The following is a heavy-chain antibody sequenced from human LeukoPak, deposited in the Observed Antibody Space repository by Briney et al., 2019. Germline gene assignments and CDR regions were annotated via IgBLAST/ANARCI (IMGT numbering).Heavy chain of an antibody. CDR3: AKDLSAYSSSLADFDY. Sequence: GGSLRLSCAASGLTFSSYAMSWVRQAPGKGLEWVSAISGSGGSSYYADSVKGRFTISRDNSKNTLYLQMNSLRAEDTAVYYCAKDLSAYSSSLADFDYWGQGTLVTVSS. J-gene: IGHJ4*02. CDR1: GLTFSSYA. V-gene: IGHV3-23*01. D-gene: IGHD6-6*01. CDR2: ISGSGGSS.